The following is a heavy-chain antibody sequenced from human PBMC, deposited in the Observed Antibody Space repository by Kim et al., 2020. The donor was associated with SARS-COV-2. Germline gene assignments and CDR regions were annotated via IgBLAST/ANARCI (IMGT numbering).Heavy chain of an antibody. J-gene: IGHJ4*02. V-gene: IGHV4-34*01. CDR3: ARARRYCSGGSCYFYSSGCGFDY. CDR1: GGSFSGYY. Sequence: SENLSLTCAVYGGSFSGYYWSWIRQPPGKGLEWIGEINHSGSTNYNPSLKSRVTISVDTSKNQFSLKLSSVTAADTAVYYCARARRYCSGGSCYFYSSGCGFDYWGQGTLVTVSS. CDR2: INHSGST. D-gene: IGHD2-15*01.